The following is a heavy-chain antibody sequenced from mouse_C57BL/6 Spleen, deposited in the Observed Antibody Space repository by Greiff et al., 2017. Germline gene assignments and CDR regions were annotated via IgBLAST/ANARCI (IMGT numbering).Heavy chain of an antibody. D-gene: IGHD2-4*01. Sequence: DVKLVESGPELVKPGDSVKISCKASGYSFTGYFMNWVMQSHGKSLEWIGRINPYNGDTFYNQKFKGKATLTVDKSSSTAHMELRSLTSEDSAVYYCAREEGYDYDGGAWFAYWGQGTLVTVSA. J-gene: IGHJ3*01. CDR3: AREEGYDYDGGAWFAY. CDR2: INPYNGDT. V-gene: IGHV1-20*01. CDR1: GYSFTGYF.